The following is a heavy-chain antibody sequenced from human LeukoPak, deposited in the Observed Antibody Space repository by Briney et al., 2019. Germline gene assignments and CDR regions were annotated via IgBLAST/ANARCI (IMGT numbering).Heavy chain of an antibody. J-gene: IGHJ4*02. V-gene: IGHV3-21*01. D-gene: IGHD3-22*01. CDR3: AKVFGIDYSLDY. CDR2: ISSSSSYI. CDR1: GFTFSSYS. Sequence: PGGSLRLSCAASGFTFSSYSMNWVRQAPGKGLEWVSSISSSSSYIYYADSVKGRFTISRDNAKNSLYLQMNSLRAEDTAVYYCAKVFGIDYSLDYWGQGTLVTVSS.